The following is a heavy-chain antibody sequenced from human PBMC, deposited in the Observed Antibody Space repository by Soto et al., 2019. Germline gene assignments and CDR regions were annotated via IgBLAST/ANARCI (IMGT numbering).Heavy chain of an antibody. V-gene: IGHV4-39*01. D-gene: IGHD3-3*01. J-gene: IGHJ4*02. CDR2: ISYSGGT. Sequence: SETLSLTCTVSGGSISSTSYYWGWIRQPPGKGLEWIGSISYSGGTYYDPSLKSRVTISVDTSKNQFSLKLSSVTAADTAVYYCARHSFGYIDYWGQGTLVTVSS. CDR1: GGSISSTSYY. CDR3: ARHSFGYIDY.